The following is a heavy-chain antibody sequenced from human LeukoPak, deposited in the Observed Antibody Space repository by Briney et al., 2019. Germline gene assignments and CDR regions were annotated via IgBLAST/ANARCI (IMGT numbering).Heavy chain of an antibody. J-gene: IGHJ4*02. CDR1: GYTFTSYD. V-gene: IGHV1-8*01. CDR3: ARDFWATYGSGSYYYFDY. Sequence: ASVKVSCKASGYTFTSYDINWVRQATGQGLEWMGWMNPNSGNTGYAQRFQGRVTMTRNTSISTAYMELSSLRSEDTAVYYCARDFWATYGSGSYYYFDYWGQGTLVTVSS. D-gene: IGHD3-10*01. CDR2: MNPNSGNT.